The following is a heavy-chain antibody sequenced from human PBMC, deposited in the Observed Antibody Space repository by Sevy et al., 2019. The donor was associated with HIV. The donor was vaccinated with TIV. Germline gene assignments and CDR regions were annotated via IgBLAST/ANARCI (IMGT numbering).Heavy chain of an antibody. CDR2: IFRNFRGVDVT. CDR1: GFTFTSYA. Sequence: GGSLRLSCTTSGFTFTSYAMNWVRQAPGKGLEWVSTIFRNFRGVDVTYDADSGKGRFTISRDSSRHKLYLQMNSLRTEDRAVYYCAGACYESSGSFDALDFWGQGTMVTVSS. J-gene: IGHJ3*01. CDR3: AGACYESSGSFDALDF. D-gene: IGHD3-22*01. V-gene: IGHV3-23*01.